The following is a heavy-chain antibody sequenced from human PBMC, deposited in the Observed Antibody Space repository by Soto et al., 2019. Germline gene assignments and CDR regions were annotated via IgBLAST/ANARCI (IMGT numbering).Heavy chain of an antibody. Sequence: QVQLQESGPGLVKPSQTLSHTCTVSGGSISSGGYYWSWIRQHPGKGLEWIGYIYYSGSTYYNPSLKSRVTISVDTSKNQFSLKLSSVTAADTAVYYCASWYRYSSGWYGDDYRGQGTLVTVSS. CDR1: GGSISSGGYY. D-gene: IGHD6-19*01. J-gene: IGHJ4*02. CDR2: IYYSGST. V-gene: IGHV4-31*03. CDR3: ASWYRYSSGWYGDDY.